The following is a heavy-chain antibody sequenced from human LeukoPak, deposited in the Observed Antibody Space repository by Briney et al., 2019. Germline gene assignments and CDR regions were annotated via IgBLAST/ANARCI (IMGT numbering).Heavy chain of an antibody. D-gene: IGHD2-21*02. Sequence: PGGSLRLSCAASGFTFSSYWMHWVRQAPGKGLVWVSRINSGGSSTSYADSVKGRFTISRDNAKNTLYLQMNSLRAEDTAVYYCARSVTAIHQLDYWGQGTLVTVSS. V-gene: IGHV3-74*01. J-gene: IGHJ4*02. CDR1: GFTFSSYW. CDR2: INSGGSST. CDR3: ARSVTAIHQLDY.